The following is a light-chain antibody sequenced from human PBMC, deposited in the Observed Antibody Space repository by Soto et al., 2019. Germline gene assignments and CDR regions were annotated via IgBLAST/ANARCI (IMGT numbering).Light chain of an antibody. J-gene: IGKJ5*01. Sequence: EIILTQSPATLSLSPGERATLSRGGSQSVSSRYVAWYKPRPGLAPRLRLHDASSRATGIPDRCSGTKSGTDCTLTIRRLEPEDAAVYYCQQYGSSPITFGQGTRLEIK. V-gene: IGKV3D-20*01. CDR1: QSVSSRY. CDR2: DAS. CDR3: QQYGSSPIT.